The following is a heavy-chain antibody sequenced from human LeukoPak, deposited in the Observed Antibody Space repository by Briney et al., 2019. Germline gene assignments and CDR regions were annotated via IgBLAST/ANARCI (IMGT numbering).Heavy chain of an antibody. Sequence: PSETLSLTCAVFGGSFSGYYWSWIRQPPGKGLEWIGEINHSGSTNYNPSLKSRVTISVDTSKNQFSLKLSSVTAADTAVYYCARDSSGYSDAFDIWGQGTMVTVSS. V-gene: IGHV4-34*01. J-gene: IGHJ3*02. D-gene: IGHD3-22*01. CDR3: ARDSSGYSDAFDI. CDR2: INHSGST. CDR1: GGSFSGYY.